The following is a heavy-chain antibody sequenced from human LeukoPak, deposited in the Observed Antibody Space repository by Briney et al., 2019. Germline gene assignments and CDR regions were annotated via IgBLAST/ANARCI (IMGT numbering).Heavy chain of an antibody. CDR3: ARSPQDNGGNCFNH. Sequence: ASVKVSCKSSGYAFTTYDINWVRQAPGQGLEWMAWINPGNGATGYAQTFQDRITVTSDTSTDTVYMELASLTSNDTATYYCARSPQDNGGNCFNHWGLGSVVTVSS. CDR1: GYAFTTYD. V-gene: IGHV1-8*01. J-gene: IGHJ4*02. CDR2: INPGNGAT. D-gene: IGHD4-23*01.